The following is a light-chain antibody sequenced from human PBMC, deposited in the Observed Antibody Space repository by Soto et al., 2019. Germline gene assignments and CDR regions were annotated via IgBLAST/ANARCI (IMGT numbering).Light chain of an antibody. Sequence: DIQMTKSPSTLSASVGDRVTITCRASQSISSWLAWYQQKPGKAPKLLIYAASSLQSGVPSRFSGSASGTDFTLTISSLQPEDFATYYCLQDYSYPWTFGQGTKVDI. CDR3: LQDYSYPWT. CDR1: QSISSW. V-gene: IGKV1-5*01. J-gene: IGKJ1*01. CDR2: AAS.